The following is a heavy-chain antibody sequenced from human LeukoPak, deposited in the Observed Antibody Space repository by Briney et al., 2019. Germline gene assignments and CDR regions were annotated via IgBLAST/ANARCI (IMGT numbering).Heavy chain of an antibody. V-gene: IGHV3-48*02. J-gene: IGHJ3*02. CDR3: VRDAAYSAFNM. CDR1: GFAFNTYS. D-gene: IGHD4-11*01. Sequence: PGGSLRLSCAASGFAFNTYSMNWVRQAPGKGSQWVSSITTTSTSKYYADSVKGRFTISRDNAKNSLYLQMDSLRDEDTAVYYCVRDAAYSAFNMWGQGTMVTVSS. CDR2: ITTTSTSK.